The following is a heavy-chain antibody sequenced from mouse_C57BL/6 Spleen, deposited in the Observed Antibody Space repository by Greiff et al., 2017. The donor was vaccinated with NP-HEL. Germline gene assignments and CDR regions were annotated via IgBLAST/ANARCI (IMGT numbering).Heavy chain of an antibody. CDR1: GYTFTSYW. D-gene: IGHD1-1*01. CDR3: ASSYGSSQYYFDY. V-gene: IGHV1-55*01. Sequence: VQLQQPGAELVKPGASVKMSCKASGYTFTSYWITWVKQRPGQGLEWIGDIYPGSGSTNYNEKFKSKATLTVDTSSSTAYMQLSSLTSEDSAVYYCASSYGSSQYYFDYWGQGTTLTVSS. J-gene: IGHJ2*01. CDR2: IYPGSGST.